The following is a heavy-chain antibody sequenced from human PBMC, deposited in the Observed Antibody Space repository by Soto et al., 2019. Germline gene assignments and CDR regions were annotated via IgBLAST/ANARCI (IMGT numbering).Heavy chain of an antibody. V-gene: IGHV4-31*03. CDR2: IYYSGST. Sequence: PSETLSLTCTVSGGSISSGGYYWSWIRQHPGKGLEWIGYIYYSGSTYYNPSLKSRVTISVDTSKNQFSLKLSSVTAADTAVYYCARVGYYYDSSGHHDAFDIWGQGTMVT. J-gene: IGHJ3*02. D-gene: IGHD3-22*01. CDR1: GGSISSGGYY. CDR3: ARVGYYYDSSGHHDAFDI.